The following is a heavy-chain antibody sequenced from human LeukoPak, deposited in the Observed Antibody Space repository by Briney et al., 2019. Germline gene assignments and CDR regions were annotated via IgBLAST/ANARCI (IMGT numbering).Heavy chain of an antibody. J-gene: IGHJ4*01. CDR3: ARLLGPDRVNY. V-gene: IGHV4-39*01. Sequence: SETLSLTCTISGGSISSNTFYWGWIRQTPGKRLEWIGSMYHSGSSYYNPSLKSRVTISVDTSKNQFSLKLSSVTAADTAVYYCARLLGPDRVNYWGHGTLVTVSS. CDR1: GGSISSNTFY. CDR2: MYHSGSS. D-gene: IGHD2-8*02.